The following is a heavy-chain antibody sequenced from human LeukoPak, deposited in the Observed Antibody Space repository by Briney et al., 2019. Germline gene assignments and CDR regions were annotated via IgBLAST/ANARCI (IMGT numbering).Heavy chain of an antibody. CDR2: ISAYNGNT. J-gene: IGHJ4*02. CDR3: ARSTYYYDSLDY. D-gene: IGHD3-22*01. Sequence: ASVKVSCKASGYTFTTDGISWVRQAPGQGLEWMGWISAYNGNTNSAPKLQGRLTMTTDTSTSTAYMELRSLRSDDTAVYYCARSTYYYDSLDYWGQGTLVTVSS. V-gene: IGHV1-18*01. CDR1: GYTFTTDG.